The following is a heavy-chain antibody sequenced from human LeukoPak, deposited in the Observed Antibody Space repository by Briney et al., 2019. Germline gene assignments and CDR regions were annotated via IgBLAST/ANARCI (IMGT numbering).Heavy chain of an antibody. CDR2: INHSGST. J-gene: IGHJ4*02. V-gene: IGHV4-34*01. Sequence: SETLSLTCAVYGGSFSGYYWSWIRQPPGKGLEWIWEINHSGSTNYNPSLKSRVTISVDTSKNQFSLKLSSVTAADTAVYYCARGRGGKYKWGQGTLVTVSS. CDR1: GGSFSGYY. CDR3: ARGRGGKYK. D-gene: IGHD4-23*01.